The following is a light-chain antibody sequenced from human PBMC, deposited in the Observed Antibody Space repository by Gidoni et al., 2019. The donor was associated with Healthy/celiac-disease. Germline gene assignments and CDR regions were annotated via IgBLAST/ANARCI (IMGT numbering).Light chain of an antibody. Sequence: IELTQSPATLSLAPGGRATLPCRASQSVSSYFAGYQQKPGQAPRLLIYDASNMATGIPARVSGSGSGTDFTLTISSLEPEDFAVYYCQQRSNWYTFXQXTKLEIK. CDR2: DAS. CDR3: QQRSNWYT. V-gene: IGKV3-11*01. J-gene: IGKJ2*01. CDR1: QSVSSY.